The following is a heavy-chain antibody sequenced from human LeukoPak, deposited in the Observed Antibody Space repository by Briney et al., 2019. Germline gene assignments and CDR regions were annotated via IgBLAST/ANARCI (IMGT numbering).Heavy chain of an antibody. CDR3: ARGGVGATHNNWFDP. V-gene: IGHV3-48*02. CDR1: GFTVSTKY. Sequence: PGGSLRLSCAASGFTVSTKYMTWVRQAPGKGLEWVSYISSSSSTIYYADSVKGRFTISRDNAKNSLYLQMNSLRDEDTAVYYCARGGVGATHNNWFDPWGQGTLVTVSS. D-gene: IGHD1-26*01. J-gene: IGHJ5*02. CDR2: ISSSSSTI.